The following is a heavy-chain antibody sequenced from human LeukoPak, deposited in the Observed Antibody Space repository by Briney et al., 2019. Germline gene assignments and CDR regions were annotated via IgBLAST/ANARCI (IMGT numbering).Heavy chain of an antibody. J-gene: IGHJ5*02. Sequence: SVKVSCKASGGTFSSYAISGVRQPPGQGREGMGGIIPIFGTANYAQKFQGRVTITADESTSTAYMELSSLRSEDTAVYYCARGIAVAGSNWFDPWGQGTLVTVSS. D-gene: IGHD6-19*01. CDR3: ARGIAVAGSNWFDP. CDR2: IIPIFGTA. CDR1: GGTFSSYA. V-gene: IGHV1-69*01.